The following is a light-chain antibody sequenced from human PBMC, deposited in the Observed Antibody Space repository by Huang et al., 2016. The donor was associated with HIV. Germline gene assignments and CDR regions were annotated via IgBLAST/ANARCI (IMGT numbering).Light chain of an antibody. CDR1: LSVSTN. V-gene: IGKV3-15*01. CDR3: QQYHNWPYT. Sequence: EIIMTQSPATLSLSPGEGASLSCRANLSVSTNLAWYLHRPGQSPRILIFGASTRASGIPGRFSGSGSGTQCTLTVSGLQSEDFAVYYCQQYHNWPYTFGQGTKLEI. J-gene: IGKJ2*01. CDR2: GAS.